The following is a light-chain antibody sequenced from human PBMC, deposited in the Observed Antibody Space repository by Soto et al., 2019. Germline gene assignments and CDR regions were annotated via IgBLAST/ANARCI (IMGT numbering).Light chain of an antibody. Sequence: DIQMTQSPSTLSASVGDRVTITCRASQSIGSWLAWYQQKPGKAPRLLIYDASSLESGVPSRFSGSGSGTDFTLTISTLQPEDFATYYCQQSYITPQTFGLGTKVDI. V-gene: IGKV1-39*01. CDR1: QSIGSW. CDR2: DAS. J-gene: IGKJ1*01. CDR3: QQSYITPQT.